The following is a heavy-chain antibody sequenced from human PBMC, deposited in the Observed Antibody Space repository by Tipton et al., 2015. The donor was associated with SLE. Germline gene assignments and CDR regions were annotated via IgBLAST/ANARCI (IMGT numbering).Heavy chain of an antibody. CDR2: IYYSGST. D-gene: IGHD5-12*01. CDR3: AREGLRDRGFDY. J-gene: IGHJ4*02. V-gene: IGHV4-31*03. CDR1: GGSISSGGYY. Sequence: TLSLTCTVSGGSISSGGYYWSWIRQHPGKGLEWIGYIYYSGSTYYNPSLKSRVTISVDTSKNQFSLKLSSVTAADTAVYYCAREGLRDRGFDYWGQGTLVIVSS.